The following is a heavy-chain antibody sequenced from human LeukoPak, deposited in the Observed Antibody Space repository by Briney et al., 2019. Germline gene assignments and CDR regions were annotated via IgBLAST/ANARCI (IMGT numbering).Heavy chain of an antibody. CDR1: GGSISSYY. CDR2: IYYSGCT. J-gene: IGHJ6*02. V-gene: IGHV4-59*01. D-gene: IGHD6-13*01. Sequence: PSETLSLTCTVSGGSISSYYWSWIRQPPGKGLEWIGYIYYSGCTNYNPSLKSRVTISVDTSKNQFSLKLSSVTAADTAVYYCARVRSSSWYNYYYGMDVWGQGTTVTVSS. CDR3: ARVRSSSWYNYYYGMDV.